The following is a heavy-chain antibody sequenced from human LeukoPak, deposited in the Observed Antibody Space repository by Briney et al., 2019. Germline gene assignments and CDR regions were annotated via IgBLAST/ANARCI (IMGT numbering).Heavy chain of an antibody. V-gene: IGHV3-11*01. CDR1: GFTFSDYY. Sequence: GGSLRLSCAASGFTFSDYYMSWIRQAPGKGLEWVSFISSSGATIFYADSVKGRFTISRDNAKNSLYLQMNSLRAEDTAVYYCAKDDYGGNSFFDYWGQGTLVTVSS. D-gene: IGHD4-23*01. CDR2: ISSSGATI. J-gene: IGHJ4*02. CDR3: AKDDYGGNSFFDY.